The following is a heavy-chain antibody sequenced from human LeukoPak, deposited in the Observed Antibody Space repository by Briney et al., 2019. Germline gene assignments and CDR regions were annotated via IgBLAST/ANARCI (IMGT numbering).Heavy chain of an antibody. CDR3: ARDRNDFWSGYYRY. CDR2: IYTSGST. CDR1: GGSISSGSYY. Sequence: PSETLSLTCTVSGGSISSGSYYWSWLRQPAGKGLEWIGRIYTSGSTNYNPSLKSRVTISVDTSKNQFSLKLSSVTAADTAVYYCARDRNDFWSGYYRYWGQGTLVTVSS. V-gene: IGHV4-61*02. D-gene: IGHD3-3*01. J-gene: IGHJ4*02.